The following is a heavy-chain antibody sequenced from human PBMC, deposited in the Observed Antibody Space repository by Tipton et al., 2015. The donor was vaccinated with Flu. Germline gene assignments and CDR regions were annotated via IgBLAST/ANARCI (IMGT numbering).Heavy chain of an antibody. CDR2: VFYTGTA. J-gene: IGHJ5*02. V-gene: IGHV4-39*01. CDR1: GGSITGSPDY. Sequence: TLSLTCTVSGGSITGSPDYWAWIRRTPGKGLEWIGSVFYTGTAEYDPSLESRVALSRDRSKNQFSLTLNAVTAADTGVYYCARHLAAFSTLMWFDPWGQGTQVTVSS. D-gene: IGHD2-2*01. CDR3: ARHLAAFSTLMWFDP.